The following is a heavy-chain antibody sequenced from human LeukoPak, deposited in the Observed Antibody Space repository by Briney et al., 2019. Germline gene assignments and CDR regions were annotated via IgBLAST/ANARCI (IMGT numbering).Heavy chain of an antibody. V-gene: IGHV3-23*01. D-gene: IGHD3-10*01. J-gene: IGHJ4*02. CDR3: AKAPYGSGSPNPPHYDY. Sequence: GVSLRLSCAASGFTFSSYTMSWVRQAPGKGLEWVSGISGSGGRTYYADSVKGRFTVSRDNSRNTLDLQMNSLRAGDTAVYYCAKAPYGSGSPNPPHYDYWGQGTLVTVSS. CDR1: GFTFSSYT. CDR2: ISGSGGRT.